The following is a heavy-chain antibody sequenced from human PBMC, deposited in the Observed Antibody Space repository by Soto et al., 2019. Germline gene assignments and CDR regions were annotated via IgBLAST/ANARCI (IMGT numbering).Heavy chain of an antibody. J-gene: IGHJ6*02. CDR3: ARDQGCSGGSCYPTPYYYYGTDV. Sequence: QVQLVQSGAEVKKPGSSVKVSCKASGGTFSSYAISWVRQAPGQGLEWMGGIIPIFGTANYAQKFQGRVTITADESTSTAYMELSSLRSEDTAVYYCARDQGCSGGSCYPTPYYYYGTDVWGQGTTVTVSS. CDR1: GGTFSSYA. D-gene: IGHD2-15*01. CDR2: IIPIFGTA. V-gene: IGHV1-69*01.